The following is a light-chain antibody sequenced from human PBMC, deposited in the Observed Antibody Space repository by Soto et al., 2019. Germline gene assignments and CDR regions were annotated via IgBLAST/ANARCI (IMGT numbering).Light chain of an antibody. Sequence: ETVMTQSPATLSVSPGERATLSCRASQSVSSNLAWYQQKPGQAPRLLIYGASTRATGIPARFSGSGSGTEFTLTISSLQSEDFAVYDCQQYNNWPPWTFGQGTKVEIK. CDR2: GAS. CDR3: QQYNNWPPWT. V-gene: IGKV3-15*01. CDR1: QSVSSN. J-gene: IGKJ1*01.